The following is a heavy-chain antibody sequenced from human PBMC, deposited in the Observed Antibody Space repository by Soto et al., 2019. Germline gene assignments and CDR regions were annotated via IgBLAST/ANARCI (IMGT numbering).Heavy chain of an antibody. J-gene: IGHJ3*02. CDR2: INPATGAA. Sequence: QLHLVQSGAVVKKPGASVTVSCSASGYPVTAYYMHWVRQAPGRGLEWMGGINPATGAAKYTQTFQGRVTMPRDTSTGTVFMEPGGLTSEDTAVFYCARGGGVGVAGSAAFDMWGQGTLVTVSS. V-gene: IGHV1-2*02. CDR3: ARGGGVGVAGSAAFDM. D-gene: IGHD3-3*01. CDR1: GYPVTAYY.